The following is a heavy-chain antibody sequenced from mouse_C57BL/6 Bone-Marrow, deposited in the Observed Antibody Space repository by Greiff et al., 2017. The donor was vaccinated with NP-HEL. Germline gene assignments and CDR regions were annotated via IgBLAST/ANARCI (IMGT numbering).Heavy chain of an antibody. V-gene: IGHV5-9-1*02. J-gene: IGHJ1*03. CDR3: TKVLLYWYFDV. Sequence: EVQVVESGEGLVKPGGSLKLSCAASGFTFSSYAMSWVRQTPEKRLEWVAYISSGGDYIYYADTVKGRFTISRDNARNNLYLQMSSLKSEDTAMYYCTKVLLYWYFDVWGTGTTVTVSS. D-gene: IGHD2-10*02. CDR1: GFTFSSYA. CDR2: ISSGGDYI.